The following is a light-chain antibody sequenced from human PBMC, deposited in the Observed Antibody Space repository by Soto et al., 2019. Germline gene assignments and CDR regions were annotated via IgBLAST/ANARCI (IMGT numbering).Light chain of an antibody. CDR2: EVN. CDR3: CSYAGSDYVI. Sequence: QSALTQPASVSGSPGQSITISCTGTSSDVGNYNLVSWYQQHPGKAPKLMIYEVNKRPSGVSNRFSGSRSGNTASLTISGLQAEDEADYYCCSYAGSDYVIFGGGTKVTVL. CDR1: SSDVGNYNL. V-gene: IGLV2-23*02. J-gene: IGLJ2*01.